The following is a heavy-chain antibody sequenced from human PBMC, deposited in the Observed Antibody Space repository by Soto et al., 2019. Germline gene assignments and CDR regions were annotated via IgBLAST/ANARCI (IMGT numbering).Heavy chain of an antibody. Sequence: SETLSLTCAVSGGSISSGGYSWSWIRQPPGKGLEWIGYIYHSGSTYYNPSLKSRVTISVDRSKNQFSLKLSSVTAADTAVYYCARDLGCSSTSCYTGWFDPWGQGTLVTVSS. V-gene: IGHV4-30-2*01. CDR2: IYHSGST. CDR1: GGSISSGGYS. D-gene: IGHD2-2*02. CDR3: ARDLGCSSTSCYTGWFDP. J-gene: IGHJ5*02.